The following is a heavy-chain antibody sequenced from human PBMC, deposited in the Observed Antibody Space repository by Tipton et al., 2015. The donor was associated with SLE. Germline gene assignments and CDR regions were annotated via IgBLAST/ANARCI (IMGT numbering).Heavy chain of an antibody. V-gene: IGHV4-39*01. CDR2: IYYSGST. D-gene: IGHD1-7*01. Sequence: TLSPTCTVSGGSINTSTFFWGWIRQPPGKGLEWIGTIYYSGSTYYNPSLKSRVTMSIDTSKNQFSLQLTSVTAADTAVYYCARGDLELDSWGQGTLVTVSS. CDR3: ARGDLELDS. CDR1: GGSINTSTFF. J-gene: IGHJ4*02.